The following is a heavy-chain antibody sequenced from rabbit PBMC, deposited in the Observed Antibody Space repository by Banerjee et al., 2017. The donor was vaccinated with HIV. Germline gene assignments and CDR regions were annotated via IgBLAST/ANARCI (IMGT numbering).Heavy chain of an antibody. CDR1: GFSFSAYYW. V-gene: IGHV1S45*01. J-gene: IGHJ4*01. CDR3: ARDSITIDTTYGYGFDW. D-gene: IGHD3-1*01. Sequence: QEQVEESGGGLVKPEGSLTLTCTASGFSFSAYYWMCWVRQAPGKGPEWIACIYAGSNDSTYYASWAKGRFTISKTSSTTVTLQMTSLTAADTATYFCARDSITIDTTYGYGFDWWGPGTLVTVS. CDR2: IYAGSNDST.